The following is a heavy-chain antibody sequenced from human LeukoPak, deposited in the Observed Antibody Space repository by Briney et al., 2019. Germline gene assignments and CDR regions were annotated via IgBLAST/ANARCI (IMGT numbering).Heavy chain of an antibody. V-gene: IGHV1-69-2*01. J-gene: IGHJ4*02. Sequence: ASVKVSCKASGYTFTDYYMHWVQQAPGKGLEWXGRVDPEDGETIYAEKFQGRVTITADTSTDTAYMELSSLRSEDTAVYYCATDPLSIVGATIDYWGQGTLVTVSS. D-gene: IGHD1-26*01. CDR3: ATDPLSIVGATIDY. CDR1: GYTFTDYY. CDR2: VDPEDGET.